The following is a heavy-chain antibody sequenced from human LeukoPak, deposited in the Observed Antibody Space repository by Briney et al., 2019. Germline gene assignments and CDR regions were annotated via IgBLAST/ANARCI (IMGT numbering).Heavy chain of an antibody. CDR3: ARALPPSVNTPWK. J-gene: IGHJ4*02. D-gene: IGHD1-1*01. V-gene: IGHV3-74*01. CDR2: ISSDGSST. CDR1: GFTFSSYW. Sequence: GGSLGLSCAASGFTFSSYWMHWVRQAPGKGLVWVSRISSDGSSTSYADSVKGRFTIFRDNAKNTLYLQMNSLGAEDTAVYYCARALPPSVNTPWKWGQGTQVTVSS.